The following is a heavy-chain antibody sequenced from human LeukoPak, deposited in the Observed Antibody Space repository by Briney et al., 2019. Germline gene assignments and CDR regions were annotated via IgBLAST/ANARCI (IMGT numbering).Heavy chain of an antibody. D-gene: IGHD3-10*01. CDR2: VDTNTGNP. CDR3: ARRSMVQHLDV. CDR1: GYTFTNHS. Sequence: ASVKVSCKASGYTFTNHSINWVRQAPGQGLEYMGWVDTNTGNPTYAQAFTGRIVFSLDTSVSTAYLDIRSLKAEDTAVYFCARRSMVQHLDVWGKGTTVIVSS. V-gene: IGHV7-4-1*02. J-gene: IGHJ6*04.